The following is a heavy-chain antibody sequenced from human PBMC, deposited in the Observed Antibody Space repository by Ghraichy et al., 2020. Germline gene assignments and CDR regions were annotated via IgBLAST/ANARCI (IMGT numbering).Heavy chain of an antibody. D-gene: IGHD3-22*01. Sequence: GGSLRLSCAASGFTFSSYEMNWVRQAPGKGLEWVSYISSSGSTIYYADSVKGRFTISRDNAKNSLYLQMNSLRAEDTAVYYCARDKDWRYYDSRGGGYYFDYWGQGTLVTVSS. CDR3: ARDKDWRYYDSRGGGYYFDY. J-gene: IGHJ4*02. CDR1: GFTFSSYE. CDR2: ISSSGSTI. V-gene: IGHV3-48*03.